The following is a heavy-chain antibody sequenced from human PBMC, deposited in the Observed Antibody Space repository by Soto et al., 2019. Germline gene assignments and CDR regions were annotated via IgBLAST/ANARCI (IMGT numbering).Heavy chain of an antibody. CDR3: AKAARDCGGDCYSSYFDS. V-gene: IGHV3-23*01. Sequence: GGSLRLSSSASRFTFGCYAMSWVRQAPGKGLEWVSGITGNAANTVYADSVKGRFTISRDNSKNALYLQLNSLRAEDTAVYFCAKAARDCGGDCYSSYFDSWGQGALVTVSS. J-gene: IGHJ4*02. CDR1: RFTFGCYA. D-gene: IGHD2-21*02. CDR2: ITGNAANT.